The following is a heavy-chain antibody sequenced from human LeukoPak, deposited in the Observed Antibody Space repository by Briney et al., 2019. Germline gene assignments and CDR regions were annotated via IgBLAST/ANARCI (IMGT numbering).Heavy chain of an antibody. CDR3: ARAPYSSGWYGDAFDI. J-gene: IGHJ3*02. CDR2: IYYSGST. CDR1: GGSFSGYY. Sequence: PSETLSLTCAVYGGSFSGYYWSWIRQHPGKGLEWIGYIYYSGSTYYNPSLKSRVTISVDTSKNQFSLKLSSVTAADTAVYYCARAPYSSGWYGDAFDIWGQGTMVTVSS. V-gene: IGHV4-31*11. D-gene: IGHD6-19*01.